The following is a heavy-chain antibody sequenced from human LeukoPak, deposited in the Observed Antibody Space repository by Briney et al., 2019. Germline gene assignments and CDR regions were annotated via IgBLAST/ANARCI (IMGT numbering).Heavy chain of an antibody. Sequence: GGSLRLSCAASGFTFNNYGVHWVRQAPGKGLEWVAVISYDGSNKYYADSVKGRFTISRDNSKNTLYLQMNSLRAEDTAVYYCAKEGGDTGLDAFDIWGQGTMVPLSS. CDR1: GFTFNNYG. CDR2: ISYDGSNK. D-gene: IGHD2-21*02. J-gene: IGHJ3*02. CDR3: AKEGGDTGLDAFDI. V-gene: IGHV3-30*18.